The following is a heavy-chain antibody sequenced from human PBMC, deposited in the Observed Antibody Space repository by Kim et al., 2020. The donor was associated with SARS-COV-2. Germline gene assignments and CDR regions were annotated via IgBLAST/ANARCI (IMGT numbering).Heavy chain of an antibody. CDR2: GSST. Sequence: GSSTSYAASVKGRFTISRDNSKNTLYLQMNSLRAEDTAVYYCARDLGFDPWGQGTLVTVSS. J-gene: IGHJ5*02. V-gene: IGHV3-66*01. CDR3: ARDLGFDP.